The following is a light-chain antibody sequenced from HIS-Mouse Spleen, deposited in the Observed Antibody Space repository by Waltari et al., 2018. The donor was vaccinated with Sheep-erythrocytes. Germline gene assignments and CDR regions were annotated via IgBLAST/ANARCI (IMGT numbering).Light chain of an antibody. CDR2: AES. Sequence: AIRMTQSPSSFSASTGDRGTITCRASQGISSYLAWYQQKPGKAPKLLIYAESTLQSGVPSRFSGSGSGTDFTLTISCLQSEDFATYYCQQYYSYPLTFGGVTKVEIK. J-gene: IGKJ4*01. CDR1: QGISSY. CDR3: QQYYSYPLT. V-gene: IGKV1-8*01.